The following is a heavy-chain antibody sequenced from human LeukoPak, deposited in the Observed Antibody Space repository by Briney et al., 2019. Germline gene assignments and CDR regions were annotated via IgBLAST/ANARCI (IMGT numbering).Heavy chain of an antibody. Sequence: ASVKVSCKASGYTFTSYGISWVRQAPGQGLEWMGWINPNSGGTNYAQKFQGRVTMTRDTSISTAYMELSRLRSDDTAVYYCARDGSESIVVVPAAMAFDPWGQGTLVTVSS. V-gene: IGHV1-2*02. D-gene: IGHD2-2*01. CDR3: ARDGSESIVVVPAAMAFDP. CDR2: INPNSGGT. CDR1: GYTFTSYG. J-gene: IGHJ5*02.